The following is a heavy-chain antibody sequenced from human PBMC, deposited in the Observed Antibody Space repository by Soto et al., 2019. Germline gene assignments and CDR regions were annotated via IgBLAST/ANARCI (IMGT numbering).Heavy chain of an antibody. Sequence: QVQLQESGPGLVKSSQTLSLTCTVSGGSTSSGDNYWSWIRQPPGKGLEWIGYIYNSGSTYYNPSLKTRVTISVDTSKNQFSLKLSSVTAADTAVYYCARGSSIAARPFDYWGQGTLVTVSS. J-gene: IGHJ4*02. CDR2: IYNSGST. CDR3: ARGSSIAARPFDY. CDR1: GGSTSSGDNY. V-gene: IGHV4-30-4*01. D-gene: IGHD6-6*01.